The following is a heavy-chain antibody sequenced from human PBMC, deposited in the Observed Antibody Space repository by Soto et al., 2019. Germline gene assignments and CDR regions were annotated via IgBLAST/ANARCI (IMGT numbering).Heavy chain of an antibody. CDR1: GFTFSSYW. V-gene: IGHV3-7*01. CDR2: IKQDGSEK. D-gene: IGHD1-20*01. Sequence: GGSLRLSCAASGFTFSSYWMSWVRQAPGKGLEWVANIKQDGSEKYYVDSVKGRFTISRDNAKNSLYLQMNSLRVEDTAVYYCARFDITGITRRGYDYWGQGTLVTVSS. CDR3: ARFDITGITRRGYDY. J-gene: IGHJ4*02.